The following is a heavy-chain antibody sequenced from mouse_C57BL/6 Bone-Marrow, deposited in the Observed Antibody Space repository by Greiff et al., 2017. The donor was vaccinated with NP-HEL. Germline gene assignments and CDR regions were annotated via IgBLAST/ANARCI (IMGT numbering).Heavy chain of an antibody. CDR3: ARDWSYFDY. V-gene: IGHV1-80*01. CDR2: IYPGVGEI. Sequence: LQQSGASVKISCTASGHAFSSYWMTWVKQRPGKGLERIGQIYPGVGEINHNGRFKGKATQTEDKSSSTAYMQLSSLTAEDAAVYFCARDWSYFDYWGQGTTLTVSS. D-gene: IGHD4-1*01. J-gene: IGHJ2*01. CDR1: GHAFSSYW.